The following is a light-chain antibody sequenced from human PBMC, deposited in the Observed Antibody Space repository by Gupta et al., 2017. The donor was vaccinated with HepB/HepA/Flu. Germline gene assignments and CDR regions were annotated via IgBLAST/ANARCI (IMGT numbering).Light chain of an antibody. CDR2: GAS. CDR1: ESVSSN. CDR3: QQENNWPYT. J-gene: IGKJ2*01. Sequence: EVVMTQSPATLSVSPGERATLSCRASESVSSNLAWYQQRPGQAPRALIYGASTRATGIPARFSGSGSGTEFTLTISSLQSEDFAAYYCQQENNWPYTFGRGTKLEIK. V-gene: IGKV3-15*01.